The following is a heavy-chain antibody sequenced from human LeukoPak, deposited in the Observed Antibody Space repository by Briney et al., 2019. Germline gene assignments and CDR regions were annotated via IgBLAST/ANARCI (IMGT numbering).Heavy chain of an antibody. Sequence: PGRSLRLSCAASGFTFSSYAMHWVRQAPGKGLEYVSAISSNGGSTYYANSVKGRFTISRDNSKNTLYLQMGSLRAEDMAVYYCARGPTMVRVSYYFDYWGQGTLVTVSS. J-gene: IGHJ4*02. D-gene: IGHD3-10*01. CDR3: ARGPTMVRVSYYFDY. CDR1: GFTFSSYA. V-gene: IGHV3-64*01. CDR2: ISSNGGST.